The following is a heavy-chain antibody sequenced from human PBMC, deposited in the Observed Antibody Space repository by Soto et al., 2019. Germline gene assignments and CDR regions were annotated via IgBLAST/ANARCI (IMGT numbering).Heavy chain of an antibody. CDR2: IIPLFGTP. J-gene: IGHJ6*02. CDR1: GGGYSISA. V-gene: IGHV1-69*01. Sequence: SVKRSWKGAGGGYSISACSWVRKNTGQGPDWMGGIIPLFGTPNYAQRFQARLTITADEYTSTAYMELSSLRSEDTAVYYCARGGDMEAAVDKSEYSQSMHFWGPGPPVTV. CDR3: ARGGDMEAAVDKSEYSQSMHF. D-gene: IGHD6-13*01.